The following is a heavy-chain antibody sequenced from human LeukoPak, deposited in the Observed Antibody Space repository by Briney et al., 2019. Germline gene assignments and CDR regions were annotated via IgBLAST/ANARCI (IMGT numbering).Heavy chain of an antibody. J-gene: IGHJ1*01. V-gene: IGHV3-74*01. D-gene: IGHD6-13*01. CDR3: AKVGATAGTLRIEYFQH. CDR2: INSDGSST. Sequence: PGGSLRLSCAASGFTFSSYWMHWVRQAPGKGLVWVSRINSDGSSTSYADSVKGRFTISRDNAKNTLYLQMNSLRAEDTAVYFCAKVGATAGTLRIEYFQHWGRGTLVTVSS. CDR1: GFTFSSYW.